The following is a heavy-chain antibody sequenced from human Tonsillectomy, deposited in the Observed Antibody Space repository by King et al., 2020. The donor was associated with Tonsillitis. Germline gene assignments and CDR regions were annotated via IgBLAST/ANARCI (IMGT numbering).Heavy chain of an antibody. D-gene: IGHD6-19*01. CDR3: AKDLEGGNAVAGTGFQH. CDR1: GFTFSSYA. J-gene: IGHJ1*01. V-gene: IGHV3-23*04. CDR2: ISGSGGST. Sequence: VQLVQSGGGLVQPGGSLRLSCAASGFTFSSYAMSWVRQAPGKGLEWVSAISGSGGSTYYADSVKGRFTISRDNSKNTLYLQMNSLRAEDTAVYYCAKDLEGGNAVAGTGFQHWGQGTLVTVSS.